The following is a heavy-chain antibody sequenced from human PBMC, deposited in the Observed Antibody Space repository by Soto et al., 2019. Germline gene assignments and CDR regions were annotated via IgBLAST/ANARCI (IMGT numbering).Heavy chain of an antibody. CDR2: IYHSGGT. D-gene: IGHD1-1*01. Sequence: PSETLSLTCTVSGGSVSIGSHYWSWIRQPPGKGLEWIAYIYHSGGTDYNPSLKSRVTISVDLSRNQFSLRLDSVTAADTAVYYCARDWSDDLNSFDAFDLWGQGTMVTVSS. CDR3: ARDWSDDLNSFDAFDL. J-gene: IGHJ3*01. V-gene: IGHV4-61*01. CDR1: GGSVSIGSHY.